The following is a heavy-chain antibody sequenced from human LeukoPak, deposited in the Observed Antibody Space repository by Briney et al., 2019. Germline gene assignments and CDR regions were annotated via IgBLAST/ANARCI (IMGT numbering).Heavy chain of an antibody. CDR1: GFTFGSYA. Sequence: GGSLRLSCAASGFTFGSYAMYWVRQAPGKGLEWVSGISGSGGSTFYAGSVKGRFTISRDNSENTVYLQMNSLRADDTAVYYCAKTRAGYSSGRYPGWPVDYWGQGTLVTVSS. CDR3: AKTRAGYSSGRYPGWPVDY. J-gene: IGHJ4*02. D-gene: IGHD6-19*01. V-gene: IGHV3-23*01. CDR2: ISGSGGST.